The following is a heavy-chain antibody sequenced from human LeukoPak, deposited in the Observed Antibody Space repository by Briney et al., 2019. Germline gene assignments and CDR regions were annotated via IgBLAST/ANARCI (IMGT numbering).Heavy chain of an antibody. CDR1: GYTFTSYD. J-gene: IGHJ4*02. V-gene: IGHV1-2*04. Sequence: ASVKVSCKASGYTFTSYDINWVRQAPGQGLEWMGWINPNSGGTNYAQKFQGWVTMTRDTSISTAYMELSRLRSDDTAVYYCARSPMWYDSSGYPHGDFDYWGQGTLVTVSS. CDR2: INPNSGGT. D-gene: IGHD3-22*01. CDR3: ARSPMWYDSSGYPHGDFDY.